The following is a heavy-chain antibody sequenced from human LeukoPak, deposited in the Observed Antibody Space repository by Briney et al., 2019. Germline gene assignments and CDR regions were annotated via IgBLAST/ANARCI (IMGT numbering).Heavy chain of an antibody. CDR2: IIPIFGTA. J-gene: IGHJ4*02. CDR1: GGTFSGYA. Sequence: SVKVSCKASGGTFSGYAISWVRQAPGQGLEWMGGIIPIFGTANYAQKFQGRVTITTDESTSTAYMELSSLRSEDTAVYYCARSGNHYYDSSGPFDYWGQGTLVTVSS. V-gene: IGHV1-69*05. CDR3: ARSGNHYYDSSGPFDY. D-gene: IGHD3-22*01.